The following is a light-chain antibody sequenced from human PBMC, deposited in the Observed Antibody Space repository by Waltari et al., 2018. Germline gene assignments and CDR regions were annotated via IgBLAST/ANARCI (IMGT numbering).Light chain of an antibody. J-gene: IGLJ2*01. CDR3: ISYTTSDTMI. V-gene: IGLV2-14*03. CDR2: DVS. CDR1: SSDVGAYNY. Sequence: QSALTQPASVSGSPGQSIIISCTGTSSDVGAYNYVSWYQQHPGKVPKLIIYDVSHRPSGVSFRFSGSKSDNTASLTISGLQAEDEADYYCISYTTSDTMIFGGGTKLTVL.